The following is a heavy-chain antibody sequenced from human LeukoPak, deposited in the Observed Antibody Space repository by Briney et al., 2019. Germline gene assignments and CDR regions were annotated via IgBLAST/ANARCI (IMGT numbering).Heavy chain of an antibody. Sequence: GASVKVSCKASGYTFTGYYMHWVRQAPGQGLEWMGWINPNSGGTNYAQKFQGRVTMTRDTSISTAYMELSRLRSDDTAVYYCARDSGLVVAATWWFDPWGQGTLVTVSS. CDR1: GYTFTGYY. CDR3: ARDSGLVVAATWWFDP. J-gene: IGHJ5*02. CDR2: INPNSGGT. D-gene: IGHD2-15*01. V-gene: IGHV1-2*02.